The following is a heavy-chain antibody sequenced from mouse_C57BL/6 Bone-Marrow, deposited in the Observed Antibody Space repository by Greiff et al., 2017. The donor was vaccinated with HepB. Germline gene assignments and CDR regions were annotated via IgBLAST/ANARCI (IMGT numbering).Heavy chain of an antibody. CDR1: GYSITSGYY. CDR3: ARRMVTTYYFDN. CDR2: ISYDGSN. D-gene: IGHD2-2*01. Sequence: EVQLQESGPGLVKPSQSLSLTCSVTGYSITSGYYWNWIRQFPGNKLEWMGYISYDGSNNYNPALKNRIAITRDTSKNKFFLKLNSVTTEDTATYYCARRMVTTYYFDNWGQGTTLTVSS. V-gene: IGHV3-6*01. J-gene: IGHJ2*01.